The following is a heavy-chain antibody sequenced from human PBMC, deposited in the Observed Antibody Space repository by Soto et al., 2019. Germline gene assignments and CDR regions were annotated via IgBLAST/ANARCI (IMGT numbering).Heavy chain of an antibody. D-gene: IGHD1-1*01. J-gene: IGHJ4*02. CDR3: ARWRYGYY. Sequence: QVHLVQSGAEVKKPGASVKVSCKGSGYGFTTYGITWVRQAPGQGLEWMAWISAHNGNTNYAQKIQGRVTVTRDTSTSTAYMELRSLRSDDTAVYYCARWRYGYYWGQGAMVTVSS. CDR1: GYGFTTYG. CDR2: ISAHNGNT. V-gene: IGHV1-18*01.